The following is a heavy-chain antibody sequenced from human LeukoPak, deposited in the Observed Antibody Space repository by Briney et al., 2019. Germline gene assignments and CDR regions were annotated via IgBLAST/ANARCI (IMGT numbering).Heavy chain of an antibody. J-gene: IGHJ4*02. D-gene: IGHD1-26*01. CDR1: GFTFSSYG. CDR2: IRYDGSNK. Sequence: GGSLRLSCAASGFTFSSYGMHWVRQAPGKGLEWVSFIRYDGSNKDYADSVKGRFIIPRDNSKNTLYLQMNSLRAEDTAVYYCAKMNLGAIDYWGQGTLVTVSS. V-gene: IGHV3-30*02. CDR3: AKMNLGAIDY.